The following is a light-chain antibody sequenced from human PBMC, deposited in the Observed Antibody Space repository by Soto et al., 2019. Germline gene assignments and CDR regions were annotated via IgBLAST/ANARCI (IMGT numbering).Light chain of an antibody. CDR2: FGS. V-gene: IGKV1-12*01. CDR3: QQADSFPLT. Sequence: DIQMTQSPSSVSASVGDRVTLTCRASQDIGNLLAWYQQKPGKAPKLLIYFGSNLQTGVPSRFSGSGSGTEFTLTISSLQPEDLATYYCQQADSFPLTFGRGTRVEIK. CDR1: QDIGNL. J-gene: IGKJ4*01.